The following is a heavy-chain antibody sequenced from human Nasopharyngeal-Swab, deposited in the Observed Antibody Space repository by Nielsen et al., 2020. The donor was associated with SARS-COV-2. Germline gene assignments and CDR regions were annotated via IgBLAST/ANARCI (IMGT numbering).Heavy chain of an antibody. J-gene: IGHJ3*02. CDR1: GFTLIRYG. Sequence: ASVKVSCKASGFTLIRYGISWVRQAPGQGLEWMGWISAFNGDTNYAQKLQDRVIMTTDTSTNTAYMELRSLRSDDTAVYYCARDQRILLGEDAFDMWGQGTMVTVSS. CDR2: ISAFNGDT. CDR3: ARDQRILLGEDAFDM. V-gene: IGHV1-18*01. D-gene: IGHD3-16*01.